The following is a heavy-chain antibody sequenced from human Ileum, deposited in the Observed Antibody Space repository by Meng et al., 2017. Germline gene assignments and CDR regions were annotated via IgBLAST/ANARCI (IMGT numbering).Heavy chain of an antibody. CDR2: IHHSGST. V-gene: IGHV4-4*02. J-gene: IGHJ4*02. CDR1: GGSISFGYW. D-gene: IGHD2-21*01. Sequence: QVQLQESGPVLVKPSGTLSLTCAVSGGSISFGYWWSWHRQPPGQGLEWIGEIHHSGSTNYNPSLKSRVTLSVDNSNNQFSLSLTSVTAADTAVYYCARNGDYSADHWGQGILVTVSS. CDR3: ARNGDYSADH.